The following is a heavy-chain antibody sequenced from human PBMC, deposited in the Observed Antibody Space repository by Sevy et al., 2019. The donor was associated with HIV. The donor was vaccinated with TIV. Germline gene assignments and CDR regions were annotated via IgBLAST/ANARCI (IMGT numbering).Heavy chain of an antibody. J-gene: IGHJ4*02. CDR1: GGSISSSSYY. Sequence: SETLSLTCTVSGGSISSSSYYWGWIRQPPGKGLEWIGSIYYSGRTYYNPSLKSRVTISVDTSKNQCSLKLSSVPAADTAVYYCASLSHVDTAMAEYYFDYWGQGTLVTVSS. V-gene: IGHV4-39*01. CDR3: ASLSHVDTAMAEYYFDY. CDR2: IYYSGRT. D-gene: IGHD5-18*01.